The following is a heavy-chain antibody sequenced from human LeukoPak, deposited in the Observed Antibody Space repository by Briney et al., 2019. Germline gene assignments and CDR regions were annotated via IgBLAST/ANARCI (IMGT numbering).Heavy chain of an antibody. CDR3: ARRVRGYCSSTSCHYHDAFDI. J-gene: IGHJ3*02. CDR1: AGSIRNNY. D-gene: IGHD2-2*01. CDR2: ISYSGGT. V-gene: IGHV4-59*08. Sequence: PSETLSLTCTVSAGSIRNNYWSWIRQPPGKGLEWIGYISYSGGTDYNPSLKSRVTISLDTSKNHFSLNVSSVTAADTAVYYCARRVRGYCSSTSCHYHDAFDIWGQGTMVTVSS.